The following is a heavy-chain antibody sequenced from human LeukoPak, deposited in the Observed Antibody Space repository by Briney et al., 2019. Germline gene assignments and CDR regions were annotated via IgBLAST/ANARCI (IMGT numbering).Heavy chain of an antibody. CDR2: IKEDGSER. J-gene: IGHJ4*02. CDR1: AFIFSGHW. CDR3: AKAYYDSWSGYIFDF. V-gene: IGHV3-7*03. Sequence: GGSLRLSCEGSAFIFSGHWMNWVRQTPGKGLEWVASIKEDGSERQYVDSVKGRFSISRDNTKGSLFLQLNSLRAEDTAVYYCAKAYYDSWSGYIFDFWGQGTLVTVSS. D-gene: IGHD3-3*01.